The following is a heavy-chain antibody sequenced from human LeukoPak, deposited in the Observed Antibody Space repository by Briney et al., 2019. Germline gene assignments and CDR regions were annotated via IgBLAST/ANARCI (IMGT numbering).Heavy chain of an antibody. J-gene: IGHJ4*02. CDR1: GGSISSYY. D-gene: IGHD6-13*01. CDR2: IQTSGYT. V-gene: IGHV4-4*07. CDR3: ASSLIYNSSWYGVYFDY. Sequence: PSETLSLTCTVSGGSISSYYWSWIRQPAGKGLEWIGRIQTSGYTNYNPSLKSRVTMSLDTSKNQFSLKLSSVSAADTAVYYCASSLIYNSSWYGVYFDYWGQGTLVTVSS.